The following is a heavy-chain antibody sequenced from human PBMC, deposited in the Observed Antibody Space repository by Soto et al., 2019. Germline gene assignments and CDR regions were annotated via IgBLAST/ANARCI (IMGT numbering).Heavy chain of an antibody. CDR1: GYSFTSYW. CDR3: ARRVRYIVVVPAHYYYYYGRDV. V-gene: IGHV5-10-1*01. Sequence: PGESLKISCKGSGYSFTSYWISWVRQMPGKGLEWMGRIDPSDSYTNYSPSFQGHVTISADKSISTAYLQWSSLRASDTAMYYCARRVRYIVVVPAHYYYYYGRDVWGQGTTVTVSS. CDR2: IDPSDSYT. J-gene: IGHJ6*02. D-gene: IGHD2-2*01.